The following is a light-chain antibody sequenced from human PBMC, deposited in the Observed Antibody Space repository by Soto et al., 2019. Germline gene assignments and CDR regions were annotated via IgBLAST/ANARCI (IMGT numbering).Light chain of an antibody. Sequence: QSALTQPASVYGAPGQSITISCTGTGRDVGAYNYVSWYQQHAGKAPKLMIYDVSNRPSGVSNRFSGSKSGNTASLTISGLQAEDEADYYCSSYTTSSQVVFGGGTKLTVL. CDR2: DVS. V-gene: IGLV2-14*01. J-gene: IGLJ3*02. CDR1: GRDVGAYNY. CDR3: SSYTTSSQVV.